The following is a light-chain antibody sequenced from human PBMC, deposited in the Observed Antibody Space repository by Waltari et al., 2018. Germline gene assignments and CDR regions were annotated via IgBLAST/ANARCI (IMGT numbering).Light chain of an antibody. J-gene: IGKJ4*01. V-gene: IGKV3-15*01. CDR2: SAS. CDR3: QQYNNWPLT. Sequence: ETVMTQSPATLSALPGERVTLSCGASQSISSHLAWYQQQPGQPPRLVIYSASSRATGVPVRFSGSGSGTDFTLTISNLQSEDFAVYYCQQYNNWPLTFGGGTKVEL. CDR1: QSISSH.